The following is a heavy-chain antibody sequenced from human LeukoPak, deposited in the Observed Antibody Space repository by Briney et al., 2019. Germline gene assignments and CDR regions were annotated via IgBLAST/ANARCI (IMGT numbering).Heavy chain of an antibody. CDR2: IYTSGST. D-gene: IGHD2-2*01. V-gene: IGHV4-61*02. CDR1: GGSISSGSYY. J-gene: IGHJ4*02. Sequence: SQTLSLTCTVSGGSISSGSYYWGWIRQPAGKGLEWIGRIYTSGSTNYNPSLKSRVTISVDTSKNQFSLKLSSVTAADTAVYYCARGPQPPLGVPAATYFDYWGQGTLVTVSS. CDR3: ARGPQPPLGVPAATYFDY.